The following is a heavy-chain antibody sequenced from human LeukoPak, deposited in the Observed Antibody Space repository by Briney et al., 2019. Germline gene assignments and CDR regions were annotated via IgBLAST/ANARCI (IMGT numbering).Heavy chain of an antibody. V-gene: IGHV3-30*03. CDR1: GFTFSSYG. CDR3: ARDHLNLFDY. J-gene: IGHJ4*02. Sequence: GRSLRLSCAASGFTFSSYGMHWVRQAPGKGLEWVAVISYDGSNKYYADSVKGRFTISRDNSKNTLYLQMNSLGAGDTAVYYCARDHLNLFDYWGQGTLVTVSS. CDR2: ISYDGSNK.